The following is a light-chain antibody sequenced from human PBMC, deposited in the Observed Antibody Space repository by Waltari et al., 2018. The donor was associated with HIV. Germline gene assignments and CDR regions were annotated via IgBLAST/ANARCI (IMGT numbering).Light chain of an antibody. CDR1: QRVGSN. CDR3: QQYNNRPPLT. CDR2: GAA. Sequence: EIVMTQSPATLSVSPGERATLPCRASQRVGSNLAWGQQQPGQAPRRLIYGAATSATDIAARCSGSGAGTAFILTISSLQSEDFAVYYCQQYNNRPPLTFGGGTKVEIK. J-gene: IGKJ4*01. V-gene: IGKV3-15*01.